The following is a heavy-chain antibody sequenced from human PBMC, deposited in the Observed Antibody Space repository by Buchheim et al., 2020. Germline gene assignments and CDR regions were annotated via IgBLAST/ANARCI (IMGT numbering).Heavy chain of an antibody. J-gene: IGHJ6*02. CDR2: ISYDGSNK. Sequence: QVQLVESGGGVVQPGRSLRLSCAASGFTFSSYGMHWVRQAPGKGLEWVAVISYDGSNKYYADSVKGRFTISRANSKNTLYLQMNSLRAEDTAVYYCARMTAAAGTYYYYGMDVWGQGTT. D-gene: IGHD6-13*01. CDR3: ARMTAAAGTYYYYGMDV. CDR1: GFTFSSYG. V-gene: IGHV3-30*19.